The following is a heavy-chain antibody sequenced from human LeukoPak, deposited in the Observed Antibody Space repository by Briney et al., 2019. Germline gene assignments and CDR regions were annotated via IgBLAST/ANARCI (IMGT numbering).Heavy chain of an antibody. V-gene: IGHV5-51*01. CDR1: GYSFTSYW. CDR2: IYPGDSDT. J-gene: IGHJ5*02. Sequence: GESLKISCKGSGYSFTSYWIGWVRQMPGKGLEWMGIIYPGDSDTRYSPSFQGQVTISADKSISTAYLQWSSLKASDTAMYYCARAYGSGSYYNWSDPWGQGTLVTVSS. D-gene: IGHD3-10*01. CDR3: ARAYGSGSYYNWSDP.